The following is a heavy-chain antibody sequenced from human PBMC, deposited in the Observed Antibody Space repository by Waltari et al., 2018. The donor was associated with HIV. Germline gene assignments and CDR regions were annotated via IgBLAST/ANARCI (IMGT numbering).Heavy chain of an antibody. CDR2: IYYSGST. CDR3: ARATVTRGLCLGY. J-gene: IGHJ4*02. Sequence: QVQLQESGPGLVKPSQTLSLTCTVSGGSISSGDYYWSWISQPPGKGLEWIGYIYYSGSTYYNPSLKSRVTISVDTSKNQFSLKLSSVTAADTAVYYCARATVTRGLCLGYWGQGTLVTVSS. CDR1: GGSISSGDYY. V-gene: IGHV4-30-4*01. D-gene: IGHD4-17*01.